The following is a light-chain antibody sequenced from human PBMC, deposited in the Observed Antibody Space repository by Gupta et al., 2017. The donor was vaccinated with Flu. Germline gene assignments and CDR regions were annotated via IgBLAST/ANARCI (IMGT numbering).Light chain of an antibody. V-gene: IGLV1-51*01. Sequence: QSVLTQPPSVSAAPGQKVTISCSGSSSNIGNNYVSWYQQLPGTAPKLLMYDNNKRPSGIPDRFSGSKSGTSATLAINGLQTGEEADYYCGTWDSSLSAWVFGGGTKLTVL. J-gene: IGLJ3*02. CDR1: SSNIGNNY. CDR2: DNN. CDR3: GTWDSSLSAWV.